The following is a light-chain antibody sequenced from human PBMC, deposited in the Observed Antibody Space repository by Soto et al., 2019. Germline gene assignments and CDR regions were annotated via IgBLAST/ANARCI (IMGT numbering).Light chain of an antibody. J-gene: IGLJ2*01. Sequence: QSALTQPASVSGSPGQSITISRTGTSSDVGGYTFVSWYQHHPGKGPKLLISEVSNRPSGVSNRFSGSKSGNTASLTISGLQTEDAADYYCSSYTSSRTVIFGGGTKLTVL. CDR2: EVS. CDR3: SSYTSSRTVI. V-gene: IGLV2-14*01. CDR1: SSDVGGYTF.